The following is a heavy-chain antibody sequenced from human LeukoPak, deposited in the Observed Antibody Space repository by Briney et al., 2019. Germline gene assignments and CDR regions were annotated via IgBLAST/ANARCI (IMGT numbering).Heavy chain of an antibody. Sequence: PGGSLRLSCAAAGFTFSAYSMKWVRQAPGEGLEWVSFIRASAETVSYAGSVKGRFTTSRDIARSLYLEMNSLRAEDTAVYYCARGDGTGNNFGGYYYYYMDVWGKGTTVTVSS. J-gene: IGHJ6*03. CDR2: IRASAETV. CDR3: ARGDGTGNNFGGYYYYYMDV. D-gene: IGHD1/OR15-1a*01. V-gene: IGHV3-48*04. CDR1: GFTFSAYS.